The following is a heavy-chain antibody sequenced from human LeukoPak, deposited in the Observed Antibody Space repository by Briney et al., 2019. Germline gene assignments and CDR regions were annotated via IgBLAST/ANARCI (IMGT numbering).Heavy chain of an antibody. CDR2: FYASGST. Sequence: AETLSLTCTVSGGSISSYYWSWIRQPPGKGLEWIGYFYASGSTNYNPSLKSRVTISVDTSKNQYSLKLSSVTAADTAVYYCARSPYCSSTSCYMGYYYMDVWGKGTTVTVSS. D-gene: IGHD2-2*02. V-gene: IGHV4-4*09. CDR1: GGSISSYY. CDR3: ARSPYCSSTSCYMGYYYMDV. J-gene: IGHJ6*03.